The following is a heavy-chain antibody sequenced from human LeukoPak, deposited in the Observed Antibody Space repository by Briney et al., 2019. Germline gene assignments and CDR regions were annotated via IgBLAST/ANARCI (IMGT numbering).Heavy chain of an antibody. CDR3: AREGPRQWEVFDY. CDR2: ISYDGSNK. J-gene: IGHJ4*02. V-gene: IGHV3-30-3*01. Sequence: GGSLRLSRAASGFTFSSYAMHWVRQAPGKGLEWVAVISYDGSNKYYADSVKGRFTISRDNSRNTLYLQMNSLRTEDTAVYYCAREGPRQWEVFDYWGQGTLVTVSS. D-gene: IGHD1-26*01. CDR1: GFTFSSYA.